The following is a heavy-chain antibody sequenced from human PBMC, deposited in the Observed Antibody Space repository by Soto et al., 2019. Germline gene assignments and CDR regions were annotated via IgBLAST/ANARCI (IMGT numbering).Heavy chain of an antibody. CDR1: GGSFSGYY. CDR2: INHSGST. V-gene: IGHV4-34*01. D-gene: IGHD6-6*01. Sequence: KPSETLSLTCAVYGGSFSGYYWGWIRQPPGKGLEWIGEINHSGSTNYNPPLKSRVTISVDTSKNQFSLKLSSVTAADTAVYYCARGRGGEQLVDYYYYGMDVWGQGTTVTVSS. CDR3: ARGRGGEQLVDYYYYGMDV. J-gene: IGHJ6*02.